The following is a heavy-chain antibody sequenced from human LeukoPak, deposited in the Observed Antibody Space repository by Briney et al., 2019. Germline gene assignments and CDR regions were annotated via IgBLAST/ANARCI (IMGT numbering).Heavy chain of an antibody. CDR1: GYTFTYYY. D-gene: IGHD4-23*01. Sequence: ASVKVSFKASGYTFTYYYVHRGRQAPGQGLERMGIINISGGGTTYAQKFQGRVTMTRDTSTSTVYMELSSLRSEDTAVYYCARGRFPTTVVTSGDYFDYWGQGTLVTVSS. V-gene: IGHV1-46*01. CDR2: INISGGGT. CDR3: ARGRFPTTVVTSGDYFDY. J-gene: IGHJ4*02.